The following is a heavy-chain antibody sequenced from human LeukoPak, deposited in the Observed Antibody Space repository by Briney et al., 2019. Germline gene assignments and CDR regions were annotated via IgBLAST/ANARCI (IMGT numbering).Heavy chain of an antibody. CDR1: GYSFTSYW. J-gene: IGHJ5*02. D-gene: IGHD5-12*01. V-gene: IGHV5-10-1*01. Sequence: GESLKISCRGSGYSFTSYWIRWGRRLPRGGLEGMGRIDPSDSYTNYSPSFQGHVTISADKSISTAYLQWSSLKASDTAMYYCGYSGYDSNWFDPWGQGTLVTVSS. CDR3: GYSGYDSNWFDP. CDR2: IDPSDSYT.